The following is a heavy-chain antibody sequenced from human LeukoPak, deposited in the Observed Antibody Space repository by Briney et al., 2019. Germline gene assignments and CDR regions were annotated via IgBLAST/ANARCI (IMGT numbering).Heavy chain of an antibody. D-gene: IGHD3-3*01. CDR2: ISAYNGNT. Sequence: GASVKVSCKASGYTFTSYGISWVRQAPGQGLEWMGWISAYNGNTKYAQKLQGRVTMTTDISTSTVYMELRSLRSDDTAVYYCARDEPFRDNNDFWSGASPVTLFDYWGQGTLVTVSS. CDR1: GYTFTSYG. CDR3: ARDEPFRDNNDFWSGASPVTLFDY. J-gene: IGHJ4*02. V-gene: IGHV1-18*01.